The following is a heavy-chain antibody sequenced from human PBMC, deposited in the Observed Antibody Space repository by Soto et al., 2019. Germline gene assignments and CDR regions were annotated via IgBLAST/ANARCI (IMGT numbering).Heavy chain of an antibody. CDR1: GYTFTSYA. CDR3: ARDLNCSGGSCFHAFDI. J-gene: IGHJ3*02. V-gene: IGHV1-3*01. D-gene: IGHD2-15*01. CDR2: INAGNGNT. Sequence: ASVKVSCKASGYTFTSYAMHWVRQAPGQRLEWMGWINAGNGNTKYSQKFQGRVTITRDTSASTAYMELSSLRSEDTAVYYCARDLNCSGGSCFHAFDIWGQGTMVTVSS.